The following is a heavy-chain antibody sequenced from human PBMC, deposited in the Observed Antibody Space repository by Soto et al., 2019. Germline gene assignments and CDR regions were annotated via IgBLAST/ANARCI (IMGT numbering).Heavy chain of an antibody. D-gene: IGHD3-22*01. J-gene: IGHJ4*02. Sequence: GGSLRLSCAASGFTFSTYNMNWVRQAPGKGLEWVSYISDSSSTIHYADSVKGRFTISRDNAKNSLYLQMNSLRAEDTAVYYCARDEYPYYEDSSGYHLDYWGRGA. CDR3: ARDEYPYYEDSSGYHLDY. V-gene: IGHV3-48*01. CDR1: GFTFSTYN. CDR2: ISDSSSTI.